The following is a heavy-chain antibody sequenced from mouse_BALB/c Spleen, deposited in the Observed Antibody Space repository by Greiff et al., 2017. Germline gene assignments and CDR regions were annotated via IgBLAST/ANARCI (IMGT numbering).Heavy chain of an antibody. CDR1: GFTFSNYW. D-gene: IGHD2-1*01. CDR2: IRLKSNNYAT. CDR3: TRGYGNYGENY. Sequence: EVKLVESGGGLVQPGGSMKLSCVASGFTFSNYWMNWVRQSPEKGLEWVAEIRLKSNNYATHYAESVKGRFTISRDDSKSSVYLQMNNLRAEDTGIYYCTRGYGNYGENYWGQGTTLTVSS. J-gene: IGHJ2*01. V-gene: IGHV6-6*02.